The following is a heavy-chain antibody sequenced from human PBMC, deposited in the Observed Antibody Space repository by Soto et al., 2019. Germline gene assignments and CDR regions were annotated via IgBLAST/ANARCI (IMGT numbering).Heavy chain of an antibody. D-gene: IGHD6-13*01. J-gene: IGHJ6*02. CDR2: IYYSGST. Sequence: SETLSLTCTVSGGSISSGGYYWSWIRQHPGKGLEWIGYIYYSGSTYYNPSLKSRVTISVDTSKNQFSLKLSSVTAADTAVYYCARDHSSSNYYYGMDVWGQGTTVTVSS. V-gene: IGHV4-31*03. CDR3: ARDHSSSNYYYGMDV. CDR1: GGSISSGGYY.